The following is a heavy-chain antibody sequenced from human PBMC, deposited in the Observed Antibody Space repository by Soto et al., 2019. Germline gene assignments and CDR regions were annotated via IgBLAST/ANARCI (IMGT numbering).Heavy chain of an antibody. V-gene: IGHV4-59*02. Sequence: SETLSLTCTVSGASVSSYYWSWIRQPPRKGLQWIGNIFYSGSTTHYNPSLKSRVTISVDMSNNQFSLKLSSVTAADTAVYYCAKSGDSSGYYYGDDYWGQGTLVTVSS. CDR1: GASVSSYY. CDR2: IFYSGST. J-gene: IGHJ4*02. D-gene: IGHD3-22*01. CDR3: AKSGDSSGYYYGDDY.